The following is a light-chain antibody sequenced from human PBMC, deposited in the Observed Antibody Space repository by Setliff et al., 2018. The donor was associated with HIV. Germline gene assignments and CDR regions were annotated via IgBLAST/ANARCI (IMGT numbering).Light chain of an antibody. CDR2: EVT. Sequence: QSVLTQPASVSGSPGQSITISCTGTSSDVGSYNLVSWYQHHPGKVPRLMISEVTKRPPGVSNRFSGSRSGNTASLTISGLQAEDEADYYCCSYAGSYTFYVFGTGTKVTVL. CDR3: CSYAGSYTFYV. V-gene: IGLV2-23*02. J-gene: IGLJ1*01. CDR1: SSDVGSYNL.